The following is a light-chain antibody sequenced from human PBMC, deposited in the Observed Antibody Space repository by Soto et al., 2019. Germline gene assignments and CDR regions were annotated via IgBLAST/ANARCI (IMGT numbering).Light chain of an antibody. J-gene: IGKJ2*01. CDR3: QQYNNWPSL. V-gene: IGKV3-15*01. CDR1: QSLSTD. CDR2: GAF. Sequence: EIVMTQSPATLSVSPGERATLSCRASQSLSTDLAWYQQKPGQSPRLLIYGAFTRATGIPARFSGSGSGTEFTLTISSLQSEDFAVYYCQQYNNWPSLFGQGTKLEIK.